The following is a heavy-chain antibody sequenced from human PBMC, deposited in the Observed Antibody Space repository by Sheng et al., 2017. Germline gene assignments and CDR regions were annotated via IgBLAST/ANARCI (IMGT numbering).Heavy chain of an antibody. CDR1: GYTFTDYY. J-gene: IGHJ4*02. CDR2: VDPEDGGT. D-gene: IGHD1-7*01. Sequence: EVPLVQSGAEVMKPGASVKISCKISGYTFTDYYMHWVRQAPGKGLEWMGLVDPEDGGTIDAEEFQDRVTITADTSADTAYMELSRLRSDDAAVYYCATGTLRLGGFDYWGQG. CDR3: ATGTLRLGGFDY. V-gene: IGHV1-69-2*01.